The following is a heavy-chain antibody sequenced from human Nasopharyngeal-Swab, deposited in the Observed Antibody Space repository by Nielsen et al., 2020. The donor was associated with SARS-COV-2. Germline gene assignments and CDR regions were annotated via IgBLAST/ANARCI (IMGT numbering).Heavy chain of an antibody. CDR3: AVHVAGDRPPFDP. Sequence: WVRQAPGQGLEWMGWINTNTGNPTYAQGFTGRFVFPLDTSVSTAYLQISSLKAEDTAVYYCAVHVAGDRPPFDPWGQGTLVTVSS. CDR2: INTNTGNP. D-gene: IGHD6-19*01. V-gene: IGHV7-4-1*02. J-gene: IGHJ5*02.